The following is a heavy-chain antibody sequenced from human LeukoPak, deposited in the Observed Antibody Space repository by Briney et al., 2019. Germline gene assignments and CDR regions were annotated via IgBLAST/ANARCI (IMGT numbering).Heavy chain of an antibody. CDR3: AKEIAARPPNWFDP. Sequence: GGSLRLSCAASGFTFSSYWMSWVRQAPGKGLEWVANIKQDGSEKYYVDSVKGRFTISRDNSKNTLYLQMNSLRAEDTAVYYCAKEIAARPPNWFDPWGQGTLVTVSS. V-gene: IGHV3-7*03. CDR1: GFTFSSYW. D-gene: IGHD6-6*01. CDR2: IKQDGSEK. J-gene: IGHJ5*02.